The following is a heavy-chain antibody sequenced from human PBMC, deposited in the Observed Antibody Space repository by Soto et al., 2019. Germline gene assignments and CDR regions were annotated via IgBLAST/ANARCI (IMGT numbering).Heavy chain of an antibody. Sequence: QVQLVQSGAEVKKPGASVKVSCKASGYTFTSYYMHWVRQAPGQGLEWMRIINPSGGSTSYAQKFQGRVTMTRDTSTSTVYMELSSLRSEDTAVYYCARDRLELRGSGYYFDYWGQGTLVTVSS. CDR3: ARDRLELRGSGYYFDY. V-gene: IGHV1-46*01. CDR2: INPSGGST. D-gene: IGHD1-7*01. J-gene: IGHJ4*02. CDR1: GYTFTSYY.